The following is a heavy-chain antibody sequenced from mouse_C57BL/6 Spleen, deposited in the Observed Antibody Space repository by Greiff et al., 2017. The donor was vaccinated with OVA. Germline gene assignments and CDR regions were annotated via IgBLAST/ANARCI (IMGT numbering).Heavy chain of an antibody. J-gene: IGHJ2*01. CDR2: IDPSDRYT. V-gene: IGHV1-50*01. CDR3: ARVDSLGSSDY. CDR1: GYTFTSYW. Sequence: QVQLQQPGAELVKPGASVKLSCKASGYTFTSYWMQWVKQRPGQGLEWIGEIDPSDRYTNYNQKFKGKATLTVDTSSSTAYMQLSSLTSEDSAVYYCARVDSLGSSDYWGQGTTLTVSS. D-gene: IGHD1-1*01.